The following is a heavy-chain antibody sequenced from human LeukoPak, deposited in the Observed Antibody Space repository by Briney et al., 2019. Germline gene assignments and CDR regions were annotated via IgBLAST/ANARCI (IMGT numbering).Heavy chain of an antibody. CDR2: ISSSSSYI. CDR1: GFTFSSYS. CDR3: ARVSSSGYYSHFDY. D-gene: IGHD3-22*01. V-gene: IGHV3-21*01. J-gene: IGHJ4*02. Sequence: GGSLRLSCAASGFTFSSYSMNWVRQAPGKGLEWVSSISSSSSYIYYADSVKGRFTISRENAKNSLYLQMNSLRAGDTAVYYCARVSSSGYYSHFDYWGQGTLVTVSS.